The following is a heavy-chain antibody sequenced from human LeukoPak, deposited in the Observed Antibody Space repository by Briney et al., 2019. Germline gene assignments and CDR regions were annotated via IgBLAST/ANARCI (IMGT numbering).Heavy chain of an antibody. CDR3: AASPDYYDSSGYSYYFDY. D-gene: IGHD3-22*01. V-gene: IGHV1-58*01. CDR2: IVVGSGNT. Sequence: SVKVSFKASGFTFTSSAVQWVRQARGQRLEWIGWIVVGSGNTNYAQKFQERVTITRDMSTSTAYMELSSLRSEDTAMYYCAASPDYYDSSGYSYYFDYWGQGTLVTVSS. J-gene: IGHJ4*02. CDR1: GFTFTSSA.